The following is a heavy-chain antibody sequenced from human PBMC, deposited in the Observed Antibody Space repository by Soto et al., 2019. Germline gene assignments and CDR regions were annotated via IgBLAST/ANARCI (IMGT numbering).Heavy chain of an antibody. D-gene: IGHD6-19*01. CDR1: GFTFSDSA. Sequence: GGSLRLSCAASGFTFSDSAMSWVRQAPGKGLEWVSTISGSGAGTYYADSVKGRFSISRDNSKNTLSLQMSSLRAEDTAVYYCAKVRSGFYYFDYWGQGTLVTVSS. J-gene: IGHJ4*02. V-gene: IGHV3-23*01. CDR2: ISGSGAGT. CDR3: AKVRSGFYYFDY.